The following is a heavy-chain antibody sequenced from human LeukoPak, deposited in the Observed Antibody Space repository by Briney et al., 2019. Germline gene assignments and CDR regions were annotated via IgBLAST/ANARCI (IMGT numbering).Heavy chain of an antibody. J-gene: IGHJ3*02. Sequence: VGSLRLSCAASVFNFNRDWMIGVREAPGKGVECGANIKQDVSLKYYVDSVKARFTTSRDNAKNSLYLQINSLRAEDTGVYYCTRDESPSDSSGYYDAFDIWGQGTMVTVSS. CDR2: IKQDVSLK. V-gene: IGHV3-7*01. D-gene: IGHD3-22*01. CDR3: TRDESPSDSSGYYDAFDI. CDR1: VFNFNRDW.